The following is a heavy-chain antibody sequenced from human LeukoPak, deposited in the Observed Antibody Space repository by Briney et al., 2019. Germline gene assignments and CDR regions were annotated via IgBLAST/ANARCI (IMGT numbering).Heavy chain of an antibody. D-gene: IGHD3-22*01. V-gene: IGHV4-31*11. CDR1: GGSFSGYY. J-gene: IGHJ4*02. Sequence: PSETLSLTCAVYGGSFSGYYWSWIRQHPGKGLEWIAYIYYSGSTYYNPSLKSRVTISVDTSKNQFSLKLSSVTAADTAVYYCARFHTSGYYRHFDFWGQGTLVTVSS. CDR3: ARFHTSGYYRHFDF. CDR2: IYYSGST.